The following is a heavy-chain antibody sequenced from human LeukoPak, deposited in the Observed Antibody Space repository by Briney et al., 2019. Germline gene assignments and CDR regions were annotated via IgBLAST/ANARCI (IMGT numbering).Heavy chain of an antibody. D-gene: IGHD5-18*01. J-gene: IGHJ4*02. CDR2: ISAYNGNT. CDR1: GYTFTSYG. V-gene: IGHV1-18*01. CDR3: ARGQRGDTAMTSGVDY. Sequence: ASVKVSLKASGYTFTSYGISWVRQAPGQGLEWMGWISAYNGNTNYAQKFQGRVTMTKDTSTTTVYMELRSLRSDDTAVYYCARGQRGDTAMTSGVDYWGQGTLVTVSS.